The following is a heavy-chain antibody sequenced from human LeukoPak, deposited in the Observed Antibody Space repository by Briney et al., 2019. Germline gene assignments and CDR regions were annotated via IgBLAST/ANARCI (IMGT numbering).Heavy chain of an antibody. CDR3: ARNAGAYDSSGYYDYYFDY. V-gene: IGHV1-69*13. CDR1: GGTFSSYA. Sequence: ASVKVSCKASGGTFSSYAISWVRQAPGQGLEWMGGIIPIFGTANYAQKFQGRVTITADESTSTAYMELSSLRSEDTAVYYCARNAGAYDSSGYYDYYFDYWGQGTLVTVSS. CDR2: IIPIFGTA. J-gene: IGHJ4*02. D-gene: IGHD3-22*01.